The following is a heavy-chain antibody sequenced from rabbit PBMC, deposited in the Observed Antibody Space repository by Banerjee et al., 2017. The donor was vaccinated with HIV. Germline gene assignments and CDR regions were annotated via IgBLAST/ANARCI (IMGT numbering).Heavy chain of an antibody. CDR2: IDAGSTGNT. CDR3: ARGSRYYFNL. D-gene: IGHD1-1*01. CDR1: GFSFSSTYW. J-gene: IGHJ4*01. Sequence: QEQLEESGGDLVKPEGSLTLTCTASGFSFSSTYWICWVRQAPGKGPEWIACIDAGSTGNTYYVSWAKGRFTISRTSSTTVTLQMTSLTAADTATYFCARGSRYYFNLWGQGTLVTVS. V-gene: IGHV1S45*01.